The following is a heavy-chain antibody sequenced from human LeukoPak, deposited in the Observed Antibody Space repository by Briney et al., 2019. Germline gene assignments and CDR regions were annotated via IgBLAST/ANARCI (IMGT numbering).Heavy chain of an antibody. CDR2: INPSGGST. Sequence: GAPVKVSCKASGYTFTSYYMHWVRQAPGQGLEWMGIINPSGGSTSSAQKFQGRVTMTRDTSTSTVYMELSSLRSEDTAVYYCAXXXXXXXYGSGSGLYYYYYYMDVWGKGTTVTVSS. CDR1: GYTFTSYY. J-gene: IGHJ6*03. V-gene: IGHV1-46*01. D-gene: IGHD3-10*01. CDR3: AXXXXXXXYGSGSGLYYYYYYMDV.